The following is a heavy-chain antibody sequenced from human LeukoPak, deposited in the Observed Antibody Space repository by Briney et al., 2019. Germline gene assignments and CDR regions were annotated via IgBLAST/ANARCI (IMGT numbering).Heavy chain of an antibody. Sequence: SETLSLTCRISGGSISSYYWSWIRQPPGKGLEWIGEINHSGSTNYNPSLKSRVTISVDTSKNQFSLKLSSVTAADTAVYYCASAFLTGKDYWGQGTLVTVSS. V-gene: IGHV4-34*01. J-gene: IGHJ4*02. CDR1: GGSISSYY. D-gene: IGHD3-9*01. CDR2: INHSGST. CDR3: ASAFLTGKDY.